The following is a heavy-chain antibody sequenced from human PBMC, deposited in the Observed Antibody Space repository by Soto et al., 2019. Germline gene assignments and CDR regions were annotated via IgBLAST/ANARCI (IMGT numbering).Heavy chain of an antibody. D-gene: IGHD2-8*01. J-gene: IGHJ4*02. CDR3: ARAPMVLSRSYFDS. Sequence: SETLSLTCTVSGGSIINFYCTLIRHPPGKGLEWIGYISYSGNTNYNPSLKSRVSISVDTSKNQLSPNLTSVTAADTAVYYCARAPMVLSRSYFDSWGQGTPVTVSS. V-gene: IGHV4-59*01. CDR1: GGSIINFY. CDR2: ISYSGNT.